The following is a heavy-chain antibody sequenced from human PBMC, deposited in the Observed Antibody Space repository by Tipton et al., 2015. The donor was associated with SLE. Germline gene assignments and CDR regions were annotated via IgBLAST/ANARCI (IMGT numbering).Heavy chain of an antibody. J-gene: IGHJ4*02. CDR1: GFTFSSYA. Sequence: SLRPSCAASGFTFSSYAMSWVRQAPGKGLEWVANIKQDGSEKYYVDSVKGRFTISRDNAKNSLYLQMNSLRAEDTAVYYCAREEGGSYSFDYWGQGTLVTVSS. V-gene: IGHV3-7*03. CDR3: AREEGGSYSFDY. CDR2: IKQDGSEK. D-gene: IGHD1-26*01.